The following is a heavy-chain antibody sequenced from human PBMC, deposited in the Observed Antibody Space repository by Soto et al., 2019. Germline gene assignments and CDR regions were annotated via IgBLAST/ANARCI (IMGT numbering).Heavy chain of an antibody. CDR1: GGTFSSYA. D-gene: IGHD3-22*01. V-gene: IGHV1-69*01. CDR2: IIPIFGTA. Sequence: QVQLVQSGAEVKKPGSSVKVSCKASGGTFSSYAISWVRQAPGQGLEWMGGIIPIFGTANYAQKFQGRVTITADESTSTAYMELSSLRSEDTAVYYCARSRYYYDSSGSYYFDYWGQGTLVTVSS. CDR3: ARSRYYYDSSGSYYFDY. J-gene: IGHJ4*02.